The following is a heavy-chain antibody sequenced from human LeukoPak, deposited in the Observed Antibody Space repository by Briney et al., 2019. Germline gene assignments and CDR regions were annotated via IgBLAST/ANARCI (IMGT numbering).Heavy chain of an antibody. CDR2: INPNSGGT. CDR3: AREPNYDILTGLDP. D-gene: IGHD3-9*01. V-gene: IGHV1-2*02. Sequence: ASVKVSCKASGYTFTGYYMHWVRQAPGQGLEWMGWINPNSGGTNYAQKFQGRVTVTRDTSISTAYMELSRLRSDDTAVYHCAREPNYDILTGLDPWGQGTLVTVSS. CDR1: GYTFTGYY. J-gene: IGHJ5*02.